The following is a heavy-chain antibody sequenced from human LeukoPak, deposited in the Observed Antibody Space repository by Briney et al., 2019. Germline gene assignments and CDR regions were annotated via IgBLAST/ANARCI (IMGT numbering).Heavy chain of an antibody. Sequence: GGSLRLSCAASGFTFSSYAMSWVRQAPGKGLEWVSAISGSGGSTYYADSVKDRFTISRDNSKNTLYLQMNSLRAEDTAVYYCAKDGYSSSWYHRGYFDYWGQGTLVTVSS. V-gene: IGHV3-23*01. CDR3: AKDGYSSSWYHRGYFDY. CDR2: ISGSGGST. CDR1: GFTFSSYA. J-gene: IGHJ4*02. D-gene: IGHD6-13*01.